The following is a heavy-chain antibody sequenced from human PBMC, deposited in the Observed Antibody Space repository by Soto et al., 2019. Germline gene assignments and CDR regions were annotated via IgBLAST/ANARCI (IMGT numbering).Heavy chain of an antibody. J-gene: IGHJ4*02. D-gene: IGHD3-3*01. CDR1: GGSFSGYY. CDR2: INHSGST. Sequence: PSETLSLTCAVYGGSFSGYYWSWIRQPPGKGLEWIGEINHSGSTNYNPSLKSRVTISVDTSKNQFSLKLSSVTAADTAVYYCATSHYDFWSGYSKFDYWGQGTLVTVSS. CDR3: ATSHYDFWSGYSKFDY. V-gene: IGHV4-34*01.